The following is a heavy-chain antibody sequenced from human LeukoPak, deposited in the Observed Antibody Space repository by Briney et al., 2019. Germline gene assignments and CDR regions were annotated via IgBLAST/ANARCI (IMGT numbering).Heavy chain of an antibody. D-gene: IGHD1-26*01. CDR2: INHSGST. CDR3: AREVGATNA. J-gene: IGHJ4*02. V-gene: IGHV4-39*07. Sequence: SETLSLTCTVSGSSISSSSYYWSWIRQPPGKGLEWIGEINHSGSTNYNPSLKSRVTISVDTSKNQFSLKLSSVTAADTAVYYCAREVGATNAWGQGTLVTVSS. CDR1: GSSISSSSYY.